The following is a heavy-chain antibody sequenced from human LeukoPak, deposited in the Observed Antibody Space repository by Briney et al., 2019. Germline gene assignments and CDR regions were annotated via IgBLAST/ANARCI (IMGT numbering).Heavy chain of an antibody. CDR3: ARNTRRIVVVPAAFDY. CDR1: GGSISGHY. V-gene: IGHV4-4*07. Sequence: PSETLSLTCTVSGGSISGHYWSWIRQSAGKGLEWIGHVYSSGSTNYNPSLKSRVTISVDTSKNQFSLKLSSVTAADTAVYYCARNTRRIVVVPAAFDYWGQGTLVTVSS. D-gene: IGHD2-2*01. J-gene: IGHJ4*02. CDR2: VYSSGST.